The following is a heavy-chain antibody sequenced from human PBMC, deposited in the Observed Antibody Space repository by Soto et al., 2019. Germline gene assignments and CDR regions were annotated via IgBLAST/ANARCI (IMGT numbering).Heavy chain of an antibody. V-gene: IGHV3-33*01. CDR2: IWYDGSNK. Sequence: GGSLRLSCASSGFTFSSYGMHWVRQAPGKGLEWVAVIWYDGSNKYYADSVKGRFTISRDNSKNTLYLQMNSLRAEDTAVYYCARDYGDYVSTPFDYWGQGTLVTVSS. J-gene: IGHJ4*02. CDR3: ARDYGDYVSTPFDY. CDR1: GFTFSSYG. D-gene: IGHD4-17*01.